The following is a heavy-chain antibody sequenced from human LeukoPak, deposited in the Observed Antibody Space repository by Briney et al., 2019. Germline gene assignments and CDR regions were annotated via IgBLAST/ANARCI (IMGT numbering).Heavy chain of an antibody. V-gene: IGHV3-53*01. CDR3: ARVIAARERAWFGELRLYYYSYIDV. J-gene: IGHJ6*03. D-gene: IGHD3-10*01. Sequence: GGSLTLSCAVSGFPVSDNYMSWVRQAPGKGLEWVSLIYSGDTTLYADSVKGRFTISRDNSKNTLYLQVNSLRAEDTAVYYCARVIAARERAWFGELRLYYYSYIDVWGKGTTVTISS. CDR1: GFPVSDNY. CDR2: IYSGDTT.